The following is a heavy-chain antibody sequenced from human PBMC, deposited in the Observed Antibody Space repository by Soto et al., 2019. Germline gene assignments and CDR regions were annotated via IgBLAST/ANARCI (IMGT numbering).Heavy chain of an antibody. J-gene: IGHJ4*02. CDR1: GCTIISHA. CDR3: AKVERPYYYDSSGYLPPAYFDY. V-gene: IGHV3-23*01. Sequence: PGGPLSLSYAAAGCTIISHAMSWIRPTPGKGLEWVSAISGSGGSTYYADSVKGRFTISRDNSKNTLYLQMNSLRAEDTAVYYCAKVERPYYYDSSGYLPPAYFDYWGQGTLVTVSS. D-gene: IGHD3-22*01. CDR2: ISGSGGST.